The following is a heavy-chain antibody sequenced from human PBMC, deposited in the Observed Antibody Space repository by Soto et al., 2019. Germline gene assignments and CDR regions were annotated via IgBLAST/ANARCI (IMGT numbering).Heavy chain of an antibody. Sequence: QVQLVQSGGEVKKPGASVKLSCTASGYTFTSYDISWVRQAPGQGLEGMGWISAYNDKTNYAQNVQGRGIMTTDTFTRTASVGLRCLRFGDMAVYDCAGCGDVSYYRGMDVWGQGTTVTVSS. V-gene: IGHV1-18*03. J-gene: IGHJ6*02. CDR1: GYTFTSYD. D-gene: IGHD5-12*01. CDR3: AGCGDVSYYRGMDV. CDR2: ISAYNDKT.